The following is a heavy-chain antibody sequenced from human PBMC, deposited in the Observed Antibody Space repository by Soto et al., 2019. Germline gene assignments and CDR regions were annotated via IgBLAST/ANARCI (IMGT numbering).Heavy chain of an antibody. CDR3: ASTRDSRGYSLFDY. J-gene: IGHJ4*02. V-gene: IGHV3-7*01. D-gene: IGHD3-22*01. Sequence: EVQLVEHGGGLAQPGGSLRLSWAASGFTFGSFWMSWVRQAPGKGLEWVANIKEDGSEKHYVGSVKGRFTISRDNAKNSLYLQTNRLRAEDTAVYYCASTRDSRGYSLFDYWGQGSLVTVSS. CDR2: IKEDGSEK. CDR1: GFTFGSFW.